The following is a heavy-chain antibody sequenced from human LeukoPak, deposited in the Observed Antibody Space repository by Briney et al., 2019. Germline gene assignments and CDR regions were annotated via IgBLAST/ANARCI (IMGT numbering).Heavy chain of an antibody. V-gene: IGHV3-23*01. J-gene: IGHJ4*02. CDR3: AKTGLYSSSSRGYFDY. D-gene: IGHD6-6*01. CDR1: GFTFSNYV. Sequence: GGSLRLSCAASGFTFSNYVMGWVRQPPGEGLQWVSVISGSGITTYYARSVKGRFTISRDNSKDTLYLQMNNLRAEDTAIYYCAKTGLYSSSSRGYFDYWGQGTLVTVSS. CDR2: ISGSGITT.